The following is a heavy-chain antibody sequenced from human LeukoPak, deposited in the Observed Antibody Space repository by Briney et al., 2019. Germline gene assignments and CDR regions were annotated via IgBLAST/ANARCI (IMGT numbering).Heavy chain of an antibody. CDR2: INHRGRI. CDR1: GDSFSGHY. D-gene: IGHD5-18*01. CDR3: ARGREYNYEVGFDY. J-gene: IGHJ4*02. V-gene: IGHV4-34*01. Sequence: SETLSLTCAVYGDSFSGHYWSWIRQPPGKGLEWIGEINHRGRINYNPSLKSRLTMSVDTSKNQFSLKLTSVSAADTAVYYCARGREYNYEVGFDYWGQGTLVTVSS.